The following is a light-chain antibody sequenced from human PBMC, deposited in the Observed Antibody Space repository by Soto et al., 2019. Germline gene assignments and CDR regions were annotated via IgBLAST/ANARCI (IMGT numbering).Light chain of an antibody. CDR2: GAS. J-gene: IGKJ1*01. CDR1: QSVSSY. Sequence: EIVLTQSPATLSLSPGERATLSCRASQSVSSYLAWYQQKPGQAPRLLIYGASNRATGIPDRFSGSGSGTDFTLTISILEPEDFAVYYCQQYGSSGTFGQGTKVDI. CDR3: QQYGSSGT. V-gene: IGKV3-20*01.